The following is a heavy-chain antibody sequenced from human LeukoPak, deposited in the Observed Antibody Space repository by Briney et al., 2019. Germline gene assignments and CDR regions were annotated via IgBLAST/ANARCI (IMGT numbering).Heavy chain of an antibody. D-gene: IGHD4-23*01. CDR3: ARGGDYAGVAALLDL. Sequence: GGSLRLSCAASGFTFSSYWMSWVRQAPGKGLEWIAYISTRAAITYYVDSVKGRFTISADNAKNSLYLQMNSLRPDDTALYYCARGGDYAGVAALLDLWGQGTPVTVSS. J-gene: IGHJ4*02. V-gene: IGHV3-48*04. CDR2: ISTRAAIT. CDR1: GFTFSSYW.